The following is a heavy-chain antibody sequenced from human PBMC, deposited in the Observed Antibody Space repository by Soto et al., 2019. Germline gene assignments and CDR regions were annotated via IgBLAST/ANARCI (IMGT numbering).Heavy chain of an antibody. J-gene: IGHJ2*01. CDR1: GVSISSYF. CDR3: SYFSWCFDR. Sequence: SETLSLTCTVSGVSISSYFWSWIRQPPGKGLEWIGYIYYTGSTNYNPSLKSRVTISVDTSTNLFSLQLISVTAADTAVYYCSYFSWCFDREGRGTLVTVS. V-gene: IGHV4-59*01. CDR2: IYYTGST.